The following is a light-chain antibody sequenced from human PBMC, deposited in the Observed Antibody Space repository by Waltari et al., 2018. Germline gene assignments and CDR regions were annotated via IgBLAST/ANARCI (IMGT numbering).Light chain of an antibody. CDR3: QQYYSRPLT. Sequence: DIVMTQSPDSLAVSLGERATLNCKSSQSVLYSSNNKNYLAWYQQKPGQPHKLLIYWASSRESGVPDRFSGSGSGTDFTLTINSLQAADVALYYCQQYYSRPLTFGGGTKVDIK. J-gene: IGKJ4*01. CDR2: WAS. CDR1: QSVLYSSNNKNY. V-gene: IGKV4-1*01.